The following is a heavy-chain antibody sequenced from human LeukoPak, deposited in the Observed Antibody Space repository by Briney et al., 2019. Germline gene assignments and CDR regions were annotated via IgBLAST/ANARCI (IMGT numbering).Heavy chain of an antibody. D-gene: IGHD5-24*01. V-gene: IGHV3-7*04. J-gene: IGHJ4*02. CDR3: AGRGDGNLYYFDH. CDR1: GFTFSSYW. CDR2: IKQDGGEK. Sequence: PGGSLRLSCAASGFTFSSYWMSCVRQAPGKGLEWVANIKQDGGEKYYVDSVKGRFTISRDNAKNSLYLQMNSLRPEDTAVYYCAGRGDGNLYYFDHWGQGTLVTASS.